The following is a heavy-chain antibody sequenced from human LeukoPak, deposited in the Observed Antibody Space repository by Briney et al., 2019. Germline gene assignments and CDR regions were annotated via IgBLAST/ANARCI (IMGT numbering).Heavy chain of an antibody. CDR2: ITASGTAM. V-gene: IGHV3-48*02. D-gene: IGHD1-26*01. CDR1: GFTFSSYS. Sequence: GGSLRLSCAASGFTFSSYSMNWVRQAPGKGLEWVSRITASGTAMFYADSVKGRFTISRDNAKNSLYLQMNSLRDEDTAVYYCASSGSYRFDYWGQGTLVTVSS. J-gene: IGHJ4*02. CDR3: ASSGSYRFDY.